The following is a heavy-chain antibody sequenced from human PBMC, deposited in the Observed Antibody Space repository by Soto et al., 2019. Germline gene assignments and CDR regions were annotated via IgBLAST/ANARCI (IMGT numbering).Heavy chain of an antibody. CDR2: ISAYNGNT. CDR3: ARDSFSQAHSDMGFDY. J-gene: IGHJ4*02. Sequence: ASVKVSCKASGYTFTSYGISWVRQAPGQGLEWMGWISAYNGNTNYAQKLQGRVTMTTDTSTSTAYMELRSLRSDDTAVYYCARDSFSQAHSDMGFDYWGQGTLVTVSS. CDR1: GYTFTSYG. V-gene: IGHV1-18*01. D-gene: IGHD1-26*01.